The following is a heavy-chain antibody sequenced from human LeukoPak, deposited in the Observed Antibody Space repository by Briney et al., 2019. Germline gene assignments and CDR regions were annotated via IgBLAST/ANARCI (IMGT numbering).Heavy chain of an antibody. J-gene: IGHJ4*02. CDR2: IKTKTDGGTT. CDR1: GFPFTNTW. CDR3: TTGPGKTDIDY. V-gene: IGHV3-15*01. Sequence: KPGGSLRLSCATSGFPFTNTWMNWVRQAPGEGLEWVGRIKTKTDGGTTDHAAPVNGRFTISRDDSKNTLYLQMNSLKTEDTAVYYCTTGPGKTDIDYWGQGTLVTVSS. D-gene: IGHD1-14*01.